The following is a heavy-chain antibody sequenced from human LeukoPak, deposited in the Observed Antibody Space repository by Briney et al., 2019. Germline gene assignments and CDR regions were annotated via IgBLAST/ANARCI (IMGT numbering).Heavy chain of an antibody. CDR3: ARELSYGVVGY. V-gene: IGHV3-48*03. D-gene: IGHD1-26*01. CDR2: ISTSGSTI. CDR1: GFTFSSYE. J-gene: IGHJ4*02. Sequence: GGSLRLSCAASGFTFSSYEMNWVCQAPGKGLEWVSYISTSGSTIYYADSVKGRFTISRDNAKNSLYLQMNSLRAEDTAVYYCARELSYGVVGYWGQGTLVTVSS.